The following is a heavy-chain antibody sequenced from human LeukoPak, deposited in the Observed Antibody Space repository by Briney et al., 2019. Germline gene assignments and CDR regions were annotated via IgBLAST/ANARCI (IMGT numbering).Heavy chain of an antibody. CDR2: ITRIGDTT. CDR3: ARHRPNYYGSEGLYYKRNGDL. Sequence: PGGSLRLSCAASGFAFSGFAMSWVRQAPGKGLEWVASITRIGDTTYYADSGKGRFTISRDNSNNILFLQMISLRADDTAVYYCARHRPNYYGSEGLYYKRNGDLWGRGTLVTVSS. V-gene: IGHV3-23*01. CDR1: GFAFSGFA. D-gene: IGHD3-10*01. J-gene: IGHJ5*02.